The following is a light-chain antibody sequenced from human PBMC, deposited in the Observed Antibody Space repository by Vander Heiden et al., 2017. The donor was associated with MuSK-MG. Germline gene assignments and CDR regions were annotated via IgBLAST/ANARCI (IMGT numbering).Light chain of an antibody. CDR2: GAS. CDR1: QSVDNIY. J-gene: IGKJ2*01. V-gene: IGKV3-20*01. CDR3: QQDGTSPYT. Sequence: IVLTQSPGTLSLSPGERATLSCRASQSVDNIYLAWYQQRPGQAPRLLIYGASRRATGIPDRFTGSGSGTDFILTISRLEPEDFAVYFCQQDGTSPYTFGQGTKLEIK.